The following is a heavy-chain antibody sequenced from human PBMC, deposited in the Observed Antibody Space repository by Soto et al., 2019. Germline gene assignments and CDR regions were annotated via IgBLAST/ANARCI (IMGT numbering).Heavy chain of an antibody. CDR2: IYYSGTT. Sequence: QVQLQESGPGLVEPSQTLSLICTVSGGSISSGDYYWSWIRQPPGKGLEWIGYIYYSGTTFHNPSLKSRVSISVDPSKNLFSLKLSSVTAADTAVYYCARTSGDYGLSKYFQHWGQGTLVTVSS. CDR1: GGSISSGDYY. CDR3: ARTSGDYGLSKYFQH. V-gene: IGHV4-31*03. D-gene: IGHD4-17*01. J-gene: IGHJ1*01.